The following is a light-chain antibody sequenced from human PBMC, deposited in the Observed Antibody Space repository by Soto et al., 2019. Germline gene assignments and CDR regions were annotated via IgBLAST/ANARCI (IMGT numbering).Light chain of an antibody. CDR3: MQALQTPWT. V-gene: IGKV2-28*01. CDR1: QSLLHSNGYNY. CDR2: LGS. Sequence: DIVMTQSPLSLPVTPGEPASISCRSSQSLLHSNGYNYLDWYLQKPGQSPQLLIYLGSDRASGVPDRFSGSGSGTDFTLKISRVEAEDVGVYYCMQALQTPWTFGQVTKVAIK. J-gene: IGKJ1*01.